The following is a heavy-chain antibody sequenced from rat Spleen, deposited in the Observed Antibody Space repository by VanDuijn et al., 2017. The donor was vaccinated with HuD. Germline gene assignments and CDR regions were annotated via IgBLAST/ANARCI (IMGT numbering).Heavy chain of an antibody. D-gene: IGHD1-6*01. V-gene: IGHV4-2*01. Sequence: EVQLVESGGGLVQPGRSLKLSCVASGFTFNYYWMTWIRQAPGKGLEWIGEINKDSSTINYTPSLKDKFTMSRDNAQNTLYLQMNSLRSEDTATYYCARGGFFRFWGQGVMVTVSS. CDR3: ARGGFFRF. J-gene: IGHJ2*01. CDR1: GFTFNYYW. CDR2: INKDSSTI.